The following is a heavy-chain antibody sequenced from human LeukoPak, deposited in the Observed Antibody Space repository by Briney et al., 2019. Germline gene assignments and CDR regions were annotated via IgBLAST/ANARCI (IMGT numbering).Heavy chain of an antibody. V-gene: IGHV3-21*01. Sequence: GGSLRLSCAASGFTFSSYSMNWVRQAPGKGLEWVSSISSSSTYIYYADSVKGRFTISRDNAKNSLYLQMNSLRAEDTAVYYCARDQIRYFDWLLESSAFDIWGQGTMVTVSS. CDR1: GFTFSSYS. CDR3: ARDQIRYFDWLLESSAFDI. CDR2: ISSSSTYI. J-gene: IGHJ3*02. D-gene: IGHD3-9*01.